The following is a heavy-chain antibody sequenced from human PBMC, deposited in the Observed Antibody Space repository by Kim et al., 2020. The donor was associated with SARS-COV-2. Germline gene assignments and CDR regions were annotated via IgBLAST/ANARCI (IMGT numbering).Heavy chain of an antibody. V-gene: IGHV5-51*01. D-gene: IGHD6-13*01. CDR3: ARRPSIETAGIAFDV. J-gene: IGHJ3*01. CDR2: IYPGDSDI. Sequence: GESLKISCKGSGYSFINYWIGWVRQMPGKGLEWMGIIYPGDSDIRYSPSFQGQVSISADKSISTAFLQWSSLKASDTAMYYCARRPSIETAGIAFDVWGQGTMVSVSS. CDR1: GYSFINYW.